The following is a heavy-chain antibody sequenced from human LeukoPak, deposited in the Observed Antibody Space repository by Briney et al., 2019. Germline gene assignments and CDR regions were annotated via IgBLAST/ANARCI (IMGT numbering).Heavy chain of an antibody. J-gene: IGHJ4*02. D-gene: IGHD4-17*01. CDR2: IKQDGSEK. V-gene: IGHV3-7*01. CDR1: GFTFSSYW. CDR3: AREASDLGYGDDELDDY. Sequence: GGSLRLSCAASGFTFSSYWMSWARQAPGKGLEWVANIKQDGSEKYYVGSVKGRFTISRDNAKNSLYLQMNSLRAEDTAVYYCAREASDLGYGDDELDDYWGQGTLVTVSS.